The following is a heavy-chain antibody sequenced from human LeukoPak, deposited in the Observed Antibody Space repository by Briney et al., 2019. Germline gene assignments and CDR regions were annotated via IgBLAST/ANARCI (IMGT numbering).Heavy chain of an antibody. V-gene: IGHV4-61*01. Sequence: SETLSLTCTVSGGPVSSGSYYWSWIRQPPGKGLEWIGYIYYSGSTNYNPSLKSRVTISVDTSKNQFSLKLSSVTAADTAVYYCARARGDGYNYEYWGQGTLVTVSS. CDR2: IYYSGST. D-gene: IGHD5-24*01. CDR1: GGPVSSGSYY. J-gene: IGHJ4*02. CDR3: ARARGDGYNYEY.